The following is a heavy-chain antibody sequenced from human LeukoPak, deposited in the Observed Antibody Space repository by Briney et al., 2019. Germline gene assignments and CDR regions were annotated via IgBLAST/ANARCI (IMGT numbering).Heavy chain of an antibody. J-gene: IGHJ3*02. D-gene: IGHD6-6*01. CDR1: GYSISSGYY. CDR2: IYHSGST. Sequence: PWETLSLTCTVSGYSISSGYYWGWIRQPPGKGLEWIGSIYHSGSTYYNPSLKSRVTISVDKSKNQFSLRLSSVTAADTAVYYCARRGPRAGAFDIWGQGTMVTVSS. CDR3: ARRGPRAGAFDI. V-gene: IGHV4-38-2*02.